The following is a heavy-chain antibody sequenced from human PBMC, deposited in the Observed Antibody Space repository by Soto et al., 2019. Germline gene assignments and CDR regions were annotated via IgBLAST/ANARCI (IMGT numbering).Heavy chain of an antibody. V-gene: IGHV1-69*13. J-gene: IGHJ6*02. D-gene: IGHD3-10*01. Sequence: ASVKVSCKASGGTFSSYAISWVRQAPGQGLEWMGGIIPIFGTANYAQKFQGRVTITADESTSTAYMELSSLRSEDTAVYYCARDIGYYYGSGSYNNYYGMDVWGQGTTVTVSS. CDR2: IIPIFGTA. CDR1: GGTFSSYA. CDR3: ARDIGYYYGSGSYNNYYGMDV.